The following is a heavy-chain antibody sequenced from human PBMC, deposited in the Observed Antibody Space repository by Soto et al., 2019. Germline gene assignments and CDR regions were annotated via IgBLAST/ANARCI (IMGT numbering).Heavy chain of an antibody. V-gene: IGHV3-23*01. Sequence: EVQLLESGGGLVQPGGSLRLSCAASGVTFSSYAMSWVRQAPGKGLEWVSAISGSGGSTYYADSVKGRFTISSDNSKNTLYMQTNSLRAEDTAVYYCAKVLLLLEWYPDYYYGMDVWGQGTSGTASS. D-gene: IGHD3-3*01. J-gene: IGHJ6*02. CDR3: AKVLLLLEWYPDYYYGMDV. CDR1: GVTFSSYA. CDR2: ISGSGGST.